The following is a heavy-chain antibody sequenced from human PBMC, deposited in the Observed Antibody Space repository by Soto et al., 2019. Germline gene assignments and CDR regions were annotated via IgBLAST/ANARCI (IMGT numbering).Heavy chain of an antibody. CDR2: IWYDGSNK. D-gene: IGHD3-16*01. Sequence: QVQLVESGGGAVQPGRSLRLSCAASGFTFSSYGMHWVRQAPGKGLEWVAVIWYDGSNKYYADSVKGRFTISRDNSKNTLYLQMNSRRAEDTAVYYCARELGKWFDPWGQGTLVTVSS. CDR3: ARELGKWFDP. CDR1: GFTFSSYG. V-gene: IGHV3-33*01. J-gene: IGHJ5*02.